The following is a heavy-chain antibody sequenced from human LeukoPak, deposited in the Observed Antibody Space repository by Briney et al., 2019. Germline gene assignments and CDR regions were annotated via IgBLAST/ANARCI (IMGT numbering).Heavy chain of an antibody. J-gene: IGHJ4*02. CDR1: GFTFTSSA. V-gene: IGHV1-58*02. Sequence: TSVKVSCKASGFTFTSSAMQWARQARGQRLEWIGWIVVGSGNTNYAQKFQERVTITRDMSTSTAYMELSSLRSEDTAVYYCAATPPYYYGSGSFDYWGQGTLVTVSS. CDR3: AATPPYYYGSGSFDY. CDR2: IVVGSGNT. D-gene: IGHD3-10*01.